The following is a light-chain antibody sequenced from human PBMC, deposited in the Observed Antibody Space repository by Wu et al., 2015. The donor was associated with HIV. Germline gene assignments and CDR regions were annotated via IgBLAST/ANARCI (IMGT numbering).Light chain of an antibody. V-gene: IGKV3-11*01. CDR3: QQRSTGLCTT. CDR1: QSVASF. CDR2: DAS. J-gene: IGKJ2*01. Sequence: EIVLTQFPATLSLSPGERATLSCRASQSVASFLAWYQQKPGQAPRLLIYDASNRATGIPARFSGSGSGTDFTLTISSLEPEDFAVYYCQQRSTGLCTTFGRRGPSWRSN.